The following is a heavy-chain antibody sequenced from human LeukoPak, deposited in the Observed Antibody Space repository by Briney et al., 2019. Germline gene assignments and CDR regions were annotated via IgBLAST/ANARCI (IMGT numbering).Heavy chain of an antibody. D-gene: IGHD3-22*01. Sequence: GGSLRLSCAASGFTFSSYAMSWVRQAPGKGLERVSAISGSGGSTYYADSVKGRFTISRDNSKNTLYLQMNSLRAEDTAVYYCAKTHETYYYHSSGYFDYWGQGTLVTVSS. CDR1: GFTFSSYA. J-gene: IGHJ4*02. V-gene: IGHV3-23*01. CDR3: AKTHETYYYHSSGYFDY. CDR2: ISGSGGST.